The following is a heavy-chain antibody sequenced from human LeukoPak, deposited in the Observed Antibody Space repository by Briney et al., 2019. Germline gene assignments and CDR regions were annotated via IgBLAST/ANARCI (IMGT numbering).Heavy chain of an antibody. D-gene: IGHD3-3*01. V-gene: IGHV3-33*01. CDR1: GFTFSSYG. CDR2: IWYDGSNK. Sequence: QPGGSLRLSCAASGFTFSSYGMHWVRQAPGKGLEWVAVIWYDGSNKYYADSVKGRFTISRDNSKNTLYLQMNSLRAEDTAVYYCARGPIWSGYYYFDYWGQGTLVTVSS. J-gene: IGHJ4*02. CDR3: ARGPIWSGYYYFDY.